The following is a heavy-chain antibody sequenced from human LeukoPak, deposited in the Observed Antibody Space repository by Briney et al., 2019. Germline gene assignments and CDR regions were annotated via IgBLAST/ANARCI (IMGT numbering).Heavy chain of an antibody. CDR3: ASGRSYDSSGYYFY. CDR2: ISSDGSTT. CDR1: GFTFSSYW. J-gene: IGHJ4*02. Sequence: GGSLRLSCAASGFTFSSYWVYWVRQAPGKGLVWVSLISSDGSTTSYADSVKGRFTISRDNAKNTLYLQMNSLRAEDTAMYYCASGRSYDSSGYYFYWGQGTLVTVSS. V-gene: IGHV3-74*01. D-gene: IGHD3-22*01.